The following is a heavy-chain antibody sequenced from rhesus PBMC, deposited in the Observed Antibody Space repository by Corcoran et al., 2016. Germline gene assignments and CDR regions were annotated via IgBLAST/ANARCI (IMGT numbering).Heavy chain of an antibody. Sequence: QVQLVQSGAEVKKPGASVKLSCKAPGYTFTRYSIHWVRQAPGQGLEWIGWINPSNGNTGDEQKFQGRVTMTRDTSTSTAYMELSSLRSEDTAVYYCARNYGSNRFDYWGQGVLVSVSS. V-gene: IGHV1-200*01. J-gene: IGHJ4*01. CDR3: ARNYGSNRFDY. CDR1: GYTFTRYS. CDR2: INPSNGNT. D-gene: IGHD4-29*01.